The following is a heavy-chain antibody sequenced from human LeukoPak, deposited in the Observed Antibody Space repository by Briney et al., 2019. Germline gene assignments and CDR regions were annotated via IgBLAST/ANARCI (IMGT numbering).Heavy chain of an antibody. CDR1: GFIVSIFS. J-gene: IGHJ4*02. CDR2: ISSSSRTI. V-gene: IGHV3-48*01. CDR3: ARDLHFRVYDSSIYYPY. D-gene: IGHD3-22*01. Sequence: PGRSLRLSWAPAGFIVSIFSMNCVRHAPEKWLGWISYISSSSRTIYYADSVKGRFTISRDNAKTSLYLQMNSLRAEDTAVYYCARDLHFRVYDSSIYYPYWGQGTLVTVSS.